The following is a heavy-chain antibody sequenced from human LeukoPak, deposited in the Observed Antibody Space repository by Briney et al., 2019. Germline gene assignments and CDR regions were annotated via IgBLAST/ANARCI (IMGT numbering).Heavy chain of an antibody. Sequence: SETLSLTCTVSGGSISSYYWSWIRQPAGKGLEWIGRIYTSGSTNYDPSLKSRVTMSVDTSKNQFSLKLSSVTAAHTAVYYCARFSSSWPTQYYFDYWGQGTLVTVSS. V-gene: IGHV4-4*07. CDR3: ARFSSSWPTQYYFDY. J-gene: IGHJ4*02. CDR1: GGSISSYY. D-gene: IGHD6-13*01. CDR2: IYTSGST.